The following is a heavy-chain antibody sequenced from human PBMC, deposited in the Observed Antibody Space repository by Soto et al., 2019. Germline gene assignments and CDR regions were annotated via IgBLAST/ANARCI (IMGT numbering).Heavy chain of an antibody. CDR2: IIPIFGTA. D-gene: IGHD6-6*01. CDR3: ARDPTYSSSPSGSPRVWFDP. Sequence: ASVKVSCKASGGTFSSYAISWVRQAPGQGLEWMGGIIPIFGTANYAQKFQGRVTITADGSTSTAYMELSSLRSEDTAVYYCARDPTYSSSPSGSPRVWFDPWGQGTLVTVSS. CDR1: GGTFSSYA. V-gene: IGHV1-69*13. J-gene: IGHJ5*02.